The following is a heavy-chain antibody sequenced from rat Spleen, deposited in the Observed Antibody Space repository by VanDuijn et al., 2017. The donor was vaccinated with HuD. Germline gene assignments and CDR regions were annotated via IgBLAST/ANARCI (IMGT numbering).Heavy chain of an antibody. J-gene: IGHJ2*01. Sequence: EVQLVESGGGLVQPGRSLKLSCAASGFTFSNYYMAWVRQAPTKGLEWVAYISTGGGSTYYRDSVKGRFTISRDNAKSTLYLQMDSLRSEDTATYYCTTNYRDSYAHVGYVMDAWGQGVMVTVSS. D-gene: IGHD1-11*01. CDR3: TTNYRDSYAHVGYVMDA. CDR1: GFTFSNYY. V-gene: IGHV5-27*01. CDR2: ISTGGGST.